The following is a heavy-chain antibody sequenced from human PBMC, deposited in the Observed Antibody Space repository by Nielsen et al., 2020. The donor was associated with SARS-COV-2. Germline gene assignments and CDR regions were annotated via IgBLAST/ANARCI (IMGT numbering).Heavy chain of an antibody. V-gene: IGHV1-18*01. Sequence: ASVKVSCKASGYTFTSYGISWVRQAPGQGLEWMGWISAYNGSTNYAQKLQGRVTMTTDTSTSTAYMELRSLRSDDTAVYYCARDPGLLQLWLPIFDYWGQGTLVTVSS. CDR2: ISAYNGST. D-gene: IGHD5-18*01. J-gene: IGHJ4*02. CDR3: ARDPGLLQLWLPIFDY. CDR1: GYTFTSYG.